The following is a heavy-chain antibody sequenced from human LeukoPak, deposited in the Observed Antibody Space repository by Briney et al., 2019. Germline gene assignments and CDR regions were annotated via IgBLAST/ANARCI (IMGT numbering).Heavy chain of an antibody. CDR3: ASSYYDSSGYPPSAFDI. J-gene: IGHJ3*02. CDR2: IKQDGSEK. D-gene: IGHD3-22*01. CDR1: GFTFSSFG. V-gene: IGHV3-7*01. Sequence: GSLRLSCAASGFTFSSFGLNWVRQAPGKGLEWVANIKQDGSEKYYVDSVKGRFTISRDNAKNSLYLQMNSLRAEDTAVYYCASSYYDSSGYPPSAFDIWGQGTMVTVSS.